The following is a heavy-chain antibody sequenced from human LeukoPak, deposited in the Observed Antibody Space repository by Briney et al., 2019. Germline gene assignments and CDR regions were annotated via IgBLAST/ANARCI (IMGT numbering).Heavy chain of an antibody. CDR2: IYSGGST. CDR1: GFTVSSNY. CDR3: ATDGRHDYDSSGYDY. V-gene: IGHV3-53*01. Sequence: GGSLRLSCAASGFTVSSNYMSWVRQAPGKGLEWVSVIYSGGSTYYADSVKGRFTISRDNSKNTLYLQMNSLRAEDTAVYYCATDGRHDYDSSGYDYWGQGTLVTVSS. D-gene: IGHD3-22*01. J-gene: IGHJ4*02.